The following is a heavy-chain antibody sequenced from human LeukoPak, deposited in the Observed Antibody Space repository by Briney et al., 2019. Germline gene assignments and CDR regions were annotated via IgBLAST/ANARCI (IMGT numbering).Heavy chain of an antibody. D-gene: IGHD2-2*01. CDR1: GFTFSSYW. J-gene: IGHJ5*02. Sequence: GGSLRLSCAASGFTFSSYWMHWVRQAPGKGLEWVSSISSSSSYIYYADSVKGRFTISRDNAKNSLYLQMNSLRAEDTAVYYCARGGYCSSTSCYFWFDPWGQGTLVTVSS. V-gene: IGHV3-21*01. CDR3: ARGGYCSSTSCYFWFDP. CDR2: ISSSSSYI.